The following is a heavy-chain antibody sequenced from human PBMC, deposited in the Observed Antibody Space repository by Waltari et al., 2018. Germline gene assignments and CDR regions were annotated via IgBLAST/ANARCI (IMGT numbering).Heavy chain of an antibody. Sequence: QLQLQESGPGLVKPSETLSLPCTVSGAPISSSSSSWASMLPPPGNGLEGIGSIYYSGSTYYNPSLKSRVTISVDTSKNQFSLKLSSVTAADTAVYYCARERGGFFGVVINPLGVDYWGQGTLVTVSS. V-gene: IGHV4-39*07. CDR1: GAPISSSSSS. CDR2: IYYSGST. D-gene: IGHD3-3*01. CDR3: ARERGGFFGVVINPLGVDY. J-gene: IGHJ4*02.